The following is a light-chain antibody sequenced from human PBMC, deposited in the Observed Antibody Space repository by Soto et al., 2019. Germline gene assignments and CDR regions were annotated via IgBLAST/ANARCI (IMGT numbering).Light chain of an antibody. J-gene: IGLJ1*01. V-gene: IGLV2-14*01. CDR3: TSKTSSFTYV. CDR2: EVT. Sequence: QSVLTQPASVSGSPGQSITISCTGTSNDVGGYNYVSWYQQYPGKVPKLMIYEVTNRPSGVSHRFSGSKSGNMASLTISGLQAEDEAAYYCTSKTSSFTYVFGTGTKLTVL. CDR1: SNDVGGYNY.